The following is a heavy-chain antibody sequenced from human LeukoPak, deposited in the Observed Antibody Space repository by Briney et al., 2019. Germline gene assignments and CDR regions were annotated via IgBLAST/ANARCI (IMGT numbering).Heavy chain of an antibody. CDR1: GGTFSNYA. D-gene: IGHD6-6*01. CDR3: ARDQTSRRAARPSGFDP. CDR2: IIPIFGTA. V-gene: IGHV1-69*05. Sequence: SVKVSCKASGGTFSNYAISWVRQAPGQGLEWMGGIIPIFGTANYAQKFQGRVTITTDESTSTAYMELSSLRSEDTAVYYCARDQTSRRAARPSGFDPWGQGTLVTVSS. J-gene: IGHJ5*02.